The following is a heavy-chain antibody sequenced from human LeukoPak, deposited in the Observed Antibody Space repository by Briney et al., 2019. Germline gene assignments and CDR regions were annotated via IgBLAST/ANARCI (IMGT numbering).Heavy chain of an antibody. CDR1: GYSENFYG. D-gene: IGHD6-19*01. CDR2: ISAQHGQT. Sequence: ASVKVSCKTSGYSENFYGITWVRQVAGQGLEWMGWISAQHGQTEYAPNSQDRVTMTTDTSTSTAYMELRSLRSDDTAVYYCAGDLQYSSGWYRIYYFDYWGQGTLVTVSS. CDR3: AGDLQYSSGWYRIYYFDY. V-gene: IGHV1-18*01. J-gene: IGHJ4*02.